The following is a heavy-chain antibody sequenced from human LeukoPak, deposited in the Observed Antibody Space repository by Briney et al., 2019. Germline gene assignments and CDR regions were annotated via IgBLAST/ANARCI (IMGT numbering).Heavy chain of an antibody. Sequence: ASETLSLTCTVSGGSISSYYWSWIRQPPGKGLEWIGYIYYSGSTYYNPSLKSRVTISVDTSKNQFSLKLSSVTAADTAVYYCASLRYSSSWYAKGYDYFDYWGQGTLVTVSS. J-gene: IGHJ4*02. D-gene: IGHD6-13*01. CDR2: IYYSGST. V-gene: IGHV4-59*04. CDR1: GGSISSYY. CDR3: ASLRYSSSWYAKGYDYFDY.